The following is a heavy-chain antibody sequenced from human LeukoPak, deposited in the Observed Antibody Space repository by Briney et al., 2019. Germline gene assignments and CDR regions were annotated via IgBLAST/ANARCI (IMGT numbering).Heavy chain of an antibody. CDR3: ARSWTRYTPDY. Sequence: MPSETLSLTCAVYGGSFSGYSWTWIRQPPGKGLEWIGEIDRSGSTNYNPSLKSRVTISVDTSKNQFSLKLSSVTAADTAVYYCARSWTRYTPDYWGQGTLVTVSS. D-gene: IGHD6-13*01. V-gene: IGHV4-34*01. CDR1: GGSFSGYS. J-gene: IGHJ4*02. CDR2: IDRSGST.